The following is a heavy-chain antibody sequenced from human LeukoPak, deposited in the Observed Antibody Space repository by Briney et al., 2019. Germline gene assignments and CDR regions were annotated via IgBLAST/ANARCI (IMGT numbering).Heavy chain of an antibody. CDR3: ARESRDYYYYGMDV. CDR1: GPSLTTLY. J-gene: IGHJ6*02. V-gene: IGHV4-4*07. CDR2: IYTSGST. Sequence: SETLSLPCSVFGPSLTTLYASCIRPPAERSREWIGSIYTSGSTNYNPSLKSRVTMSVDTSKNQFSLKLSSVTAADTAVYHCARESRDYYYYGMDVWGQGTTVTVSS.